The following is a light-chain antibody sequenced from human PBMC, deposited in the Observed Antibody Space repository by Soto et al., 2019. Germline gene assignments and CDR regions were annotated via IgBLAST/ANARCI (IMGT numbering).Light chain of an antibody. CDR2: AAS. Sequence: DIQMTQSPSSLSASVGDRVTITCRASQSISSYLNWYQQKPGKAPKLLIYAASSLQSGVPSRFSGSGSVTDFTLTISSLQPEDFATYYCQQSYSTPLYTFGQGNKLEIK. CDR1: QSISSY. V-gene: IGKV1-39*01. J-gene: IGKJ2*01. CDR3: QQSYSTPLYT.